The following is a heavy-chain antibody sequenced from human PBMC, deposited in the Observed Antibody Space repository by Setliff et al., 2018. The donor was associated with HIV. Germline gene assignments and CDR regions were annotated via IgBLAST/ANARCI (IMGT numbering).Heavy chain of an antibody. V-gene: IGHV4-38-2*01. D-gene: IGHD3-10*01. Sequence: SETLSLTCAVSGYSITSGYYWGWIRQPPGKGLEWIGEINHSGSTNYNPSLKSRVTISVDTSKNQFSLKLSSVTAADTAVYYCARVPRSSGTQQPGSQFDYWGQGTLVTVSS. J-gene: IGHJ4*02. CDR3: ARVPRSSGTQQPGSQFDY. CDR2: INHSGST. CDR1: GYSITSGYY.